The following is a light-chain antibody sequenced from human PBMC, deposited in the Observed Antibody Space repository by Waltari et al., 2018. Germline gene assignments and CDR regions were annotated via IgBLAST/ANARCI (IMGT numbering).Light chain of an antibody. CDR2: EGS. Sequence: QSALTQPASVSGSPGQSITISCTGTSSDVGNYHRVSWYQQYPDKAPKLMIYEGSQRPSGVSNRFSGSKSGNTASLTISGLQAEDEADYYCCSYADTTTWVFGGGTKLTVL. CDR3: CSYADTTTWV. V-gene: IGLV2-23*01. CDR1: SSDVGNYHR. J-gene: IGLJ3*02.